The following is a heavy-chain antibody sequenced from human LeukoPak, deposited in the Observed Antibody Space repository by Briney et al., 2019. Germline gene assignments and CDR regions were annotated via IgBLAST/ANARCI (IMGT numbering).Heavy chain of an antibody. CDR3: ARDFAREFTIDY. J-gene: IGHJ4*02. V-gene: IGHV3-48*01. CDR1: GFTFSNYT. Sequence: GGSLRLSCAASGFTFSNYTMNWVRQPPGKGLEWVSYISSSSNIIYYADSVKGRFTISRDNAKNSLFLQMNSLRAEDTAVYYCARDFAREFTIDYWGQGTLGTVSS. D-gene: IGHD3-10*01. CDR2: ISSSSNII.